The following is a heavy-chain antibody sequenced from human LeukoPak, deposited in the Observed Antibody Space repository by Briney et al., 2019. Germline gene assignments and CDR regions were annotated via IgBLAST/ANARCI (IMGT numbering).Heavy chain of an antibody. CDR1: GFTFSSYA. V-gene: IGHV3-33*08. J-gene: IGHJ4*02. CDR2: IWYDGSNK. Sequence: GGSLRLSCAASGFTFSSYAMSWVRQAPGKGLEWVAVIWYDGSNKYYADSVKGRFTISRDNSKNTLYLQMNSLRAEDTAVYYCAREYGGYSYGYGVEYWGQGTLVTVSS. CDR3: AREYGGYSYGYGVEY. D-gene: IGHD5-18*01.